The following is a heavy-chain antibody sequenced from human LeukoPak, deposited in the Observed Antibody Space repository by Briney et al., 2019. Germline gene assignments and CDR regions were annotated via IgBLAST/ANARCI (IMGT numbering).Heavy chain of an antibody. D-gene: IGHD3-22*01. CDR1: GGTFSSYA. Sequence: ASVKVSCKASGGTFSSYAISWVRQAPGQGLEWMGGIIPIFGTANYAQKFQGRVTITADESTSTAHMELSSLRSEDTAVYYCARDPGYDSSGYQTLMVYWGQGTLVTVSS. J-gene: IGHJ4*02. CDR3: ARDPGYDSSGYQTLMVY. V-gene: IGHV1-69*13. CDR2: IIPIFGTA.